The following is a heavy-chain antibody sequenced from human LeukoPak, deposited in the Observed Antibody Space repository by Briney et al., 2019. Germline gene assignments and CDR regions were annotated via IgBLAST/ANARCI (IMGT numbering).Heavy chain of an antibody. D-gene: IGHD3-22*01. J-gene: IGHJ4*02. CDR3: AKGTVIVGYYFDS. Sequence: GRSLRLSCAASGFTFSSYGIHWVRQAPGKGLEWVAVISNDGSDKSYADSVKGRFTISRDNSKNTLYLQMNSLRAEDTAVYFCAKGTVIVGYYFDSWGQGTLVTVSS. CDR2: ISNDGSDK. V-gene: IGHV3-30*18. CDR1: GFTFSSYG.